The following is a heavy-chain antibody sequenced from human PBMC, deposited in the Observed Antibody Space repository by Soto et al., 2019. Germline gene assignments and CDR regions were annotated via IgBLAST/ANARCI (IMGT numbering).Heavy chain of an antibody. Sequence: SETLSLTCTVSGGSISSSNYYWGWIRQPPGKGLEWIGSIYYSGSTYYNPSLKSRVTISVDTSKNQFSLKLSSVAAADTAVYYCARAPYDFWSGYYYWFDPWGQGTLVTVSS. CDR2: IYYSGST. CDR3: ARAPYDFWSGYYYWFDP. CDR1: GGSISSSNYY. D-gene: IGHD3-3*01. V-gene: IGHV4-39*01. J-gene: IGHJ5*02.